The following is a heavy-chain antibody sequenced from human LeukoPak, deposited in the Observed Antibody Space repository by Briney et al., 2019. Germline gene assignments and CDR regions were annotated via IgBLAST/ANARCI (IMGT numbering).Heavy chain of an antibody. J-gene: IGHJ3*02. CDR1: GFTFSSYG. V-gene: IGHV3-30*18. D-gene: IGHD1-26*01. CDR2: ISYDGSNK. Sequence: GRSLRLSCAASGFTFSSYGMHWVRQAPGKGLEWVAVISYDGSNKYYADSVKGRFTISRDNSKNTLYLQMNSLRAVDTAVYYCAKDLGWELGLDIWGQGTMVTVSS. CDR3: AKDLGWELGLDI.